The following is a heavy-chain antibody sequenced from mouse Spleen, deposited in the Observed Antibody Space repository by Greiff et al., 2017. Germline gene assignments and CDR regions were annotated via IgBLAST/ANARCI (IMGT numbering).Heavy chain of an antibody. CDR1: GFTFSDYG. Sequence: EVKLVESGGGLVKPGGSLKLSCAASGFTFSDYGMHWVRQAPEKGLEWVAYISSGSSTIYYADTVKGRFTISRDNAKNTLFLQMTSLRSEDTAVYYCARKATVVARGAMDYWGQGTSVTVSS. V-gene: IGHV5-17*01. CDR2: ISSGSSTI. D-gene: IGHD1-1*01. CDR3: ARKATVVARGAMDY. J-gene: IGHJ4*01.